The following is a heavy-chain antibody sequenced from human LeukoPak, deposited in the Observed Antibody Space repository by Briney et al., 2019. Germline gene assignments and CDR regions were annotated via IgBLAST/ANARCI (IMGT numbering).Heavy chain of an antibody. D-gene: IGHD1-20*01. CDR1: GFSFSSYG. V-gene: IGHV3-23*01. J-gene: IGHJ4*02. CDR3: AKPKDNSLYCFDY. Sequence: PGGSLRLSCAASGFSFSSYGMSWFRQAPGKGLEWVATINNRADETHYADSVVGRFTISRDNSKNTLYLQMSSLRAEDTAVYYCAKPKDNSLYCFDYWGQGTLVTVSS. CDR2: INNRADET.